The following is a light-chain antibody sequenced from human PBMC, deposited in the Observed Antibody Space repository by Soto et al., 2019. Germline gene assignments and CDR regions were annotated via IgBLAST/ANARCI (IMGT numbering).Light chain of an antibody. J-gene: IGKJ4*01. CDR3: QQTCSTPT. Sequence: DIQLTQSPSSLSASVGDRVTITCRASQSIRSYLNWYQQKPGKAPKLLIYAASSWQTGVSSRFSGSGSGTDFTLTTSNLEPEDFATCYCQQTCSTPTFGGGTKVDTK. CDR1: QSIRSY. V-gene: IGKV1-39*01. CDR2: AAS.